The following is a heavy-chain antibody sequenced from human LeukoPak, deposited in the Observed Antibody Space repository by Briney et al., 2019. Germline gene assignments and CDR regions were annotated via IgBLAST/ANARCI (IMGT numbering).Heavy chain of an antibody. V-gene: IGHV3-30-3*01. J-gene: IGHJ6*03. Sequence: GGSLRLSCAASGFTFSSYAMHWVRQAPGKGLEWVAVISYDGSNKYYADSVKGRFTISRDNSKNTLYLQMNSLRAEDTAVYYCARDKVHYDFWSQGYYYYMDVWGKGTTVSVSS. CDR2: ISYDGSNK. CDR1: GFTFSSYA. D-gene: IGHD3-3*01. CDR3: ARDKVHYDFWSQGYYYYMDV.